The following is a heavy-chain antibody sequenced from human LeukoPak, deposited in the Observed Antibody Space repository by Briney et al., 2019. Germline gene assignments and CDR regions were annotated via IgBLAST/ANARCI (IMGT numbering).Heavy chain of an antibody. V-gene: IGHV3-23*01. D-gene: IGHD6-19*01. Sequence: GGSLRLSCAASGFTFGSYAMSWVRQAPGKGLECVSAMSGSGGSTYYADSVKGRFTISRDNSKNTLYLQMNNLRAEDTAVYYCAKDKRHTSGWYYDYWGQGTLVTVSS. CDR1: GFTFGSYA. CDR2: MSGSGGST. CDR3: AKDKRHTSGWYYDY. J-gene: IGHJ4*02.